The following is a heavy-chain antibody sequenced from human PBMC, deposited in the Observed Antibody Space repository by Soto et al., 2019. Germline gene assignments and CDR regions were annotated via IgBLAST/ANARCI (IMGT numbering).Heavy chain of an antibody. V-gene: IGHV4-30-2*01. Sequence: QLQLQESGSGLVKPSQTLSLTCAVSGGSISSSGYSWSWIRQPPGKGLEWIGYIYHSGSTYYNPSLKSRVTISVDRSKNQFSLKLSSVTAADTAVYYCARERDYDFWTRQTLYYYGMDVWGQGTPVTVSS. CDR1: GGSISSSGYS. J-gene: IGHJ6*02. CDR2: IYHSGST. CDR3: ARERDYDFWTRQTLYYYGMDV. D-gene: IGHD3-3*01.